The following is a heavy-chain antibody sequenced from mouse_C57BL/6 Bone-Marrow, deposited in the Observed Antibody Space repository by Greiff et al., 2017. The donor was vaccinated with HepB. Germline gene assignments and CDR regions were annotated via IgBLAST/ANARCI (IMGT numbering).Heavy chain of an antibody. J-gene: IGHJ4*01. CDR1: GYTFTSYW. Sequence: QVQLKQPGAELVKPGASVKMSCKASGYTFTSYWITWVKQRPGQGLEWIGDIYPGSGSTNYNEKFKSKATLTVDTSSSTAYMQLSSLTSEDSAVYYCALEEDYYGSSSSYYAMDYWGQGTSVTVSS. D-gene: IGHD1-1*01. V-gene: IGHV1-55*01. CDR2: IYPGSGST. CDR3: ALEEDYYGSSSSYYAMDY.